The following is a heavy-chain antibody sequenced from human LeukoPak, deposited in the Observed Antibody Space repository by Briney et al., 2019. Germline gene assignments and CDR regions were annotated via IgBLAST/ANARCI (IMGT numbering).Heavy chain of an antibody. CDR3: AAGDDFWSGSPGPFDY. CDR1: GHILTTLA. CDR2: IPVGSGNT. J-gene: IGHJ4*02. V-gene: IGHV1-58*02. Sequence: SEKVFCKARGHILTTLAIQGAPHARAQRFECVVWIPVGSGNTHYAQKLQERVTITRDMSTSTTYMELSSLRTEDTAVYYCAAGDDFWSGSPGPFDYWGQGTLVTVSS. D-gene: IGHD3-3*01.